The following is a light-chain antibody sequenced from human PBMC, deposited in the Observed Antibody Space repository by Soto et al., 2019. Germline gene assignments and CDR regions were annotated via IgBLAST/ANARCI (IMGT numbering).Light chain of an antibody. CDR1: KNVRRNQ. V-gene: IGKV3-20*01. CDR3: KQHCSYTRT. Sequence: LTESPGTMSLSPGERANLSCRASKNVRRNQLPCDQHTPGQAHRLLSYGICTRATGITDRFRGSGSRKNFTPTISRLEPEDVAVYYCKQHCSYTRTFCKGTKVDIK. CDR2: GIC. J-gene: IGKJ1*01.